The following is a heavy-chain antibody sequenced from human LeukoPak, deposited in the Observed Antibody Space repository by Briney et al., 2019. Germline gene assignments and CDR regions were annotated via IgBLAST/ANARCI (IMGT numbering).Heavy chain of an antibody. CDR3: ARSIPLWKELRRDWLDP. D-gene: IGHD3-10*01. Sequence: SETLSLTCTVSGGPISSYYWSWIRQPPGKGLEWIGYIYYSGSTNYNPSLKSRVTISVDTSKNQFSLKLSSVTAADTAVYYCARSIPLWKELRRDWLDPWGQGTQVTVSS. CDR2: IYYSGST. V-gene: IGHV4-59*08. J-gene: IGHJ5*02. CDR1: GGPISSYY.